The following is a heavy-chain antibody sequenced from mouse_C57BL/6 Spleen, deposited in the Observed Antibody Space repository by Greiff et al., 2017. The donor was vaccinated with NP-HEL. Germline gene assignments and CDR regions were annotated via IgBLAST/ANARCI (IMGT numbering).Heavy chain of an antibody. V-gene: IGHV14-4*01. D-gene: IGHD1-1*01. Sequence: EVQLVESGAELVRPGASVKLSCTASGFNIKDDYMHWVKQRPEQGLEWIGWIDPENGDTEYASKFQGKATITADTSSNTAYLQLSSLTSEDTAVYYCTTGSSPYYFDYWGQGTTLTVSS. CDR2: IDPENGDT. CDR3: TTGSSPYYFDY. J-gene: IGHJ2*01. CDR1: GFNIKDDY.